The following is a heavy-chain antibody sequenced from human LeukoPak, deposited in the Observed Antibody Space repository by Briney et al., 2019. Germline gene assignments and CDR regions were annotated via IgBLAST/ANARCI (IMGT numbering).Heavy chain of an antibody. CDR3: ARAPWESYYNSYFDY. CDR1: GGSISSSNW. V-gene: IGHV4-4*02. Sequence: SGTLSLTCAVSGGSISSSNWWNWVRLPPGKGLEWIGEIFHSGSTNYNPSLKSRVTISVDKSKNHFSLNLTSVTAADTAVYYCARAPWESYYNSYFDYWGQGTLVTVSS. D-gene: IGHD3-10*01. CDR2: IFHSGST. J-gene: IGHJ4*02.